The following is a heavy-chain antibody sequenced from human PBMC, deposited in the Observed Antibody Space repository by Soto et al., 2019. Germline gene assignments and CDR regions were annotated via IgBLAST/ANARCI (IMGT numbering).Heavy chain of an antibody. D-gene: IGHD2-8*01. CDR2: ILYSGTT. J-gene: IGHJ4*02. Sequence: QVQLQESGPGLVKPSQTLSLTCTVSGGSISTGDYYWSWIRQPPGKGLEWIGYILYSGTTNYNPSLESRLTISVDTSKNQFSLKLTSVTAADTAVYYCARNGALDYWGRGTLVTVSS. V-gene: IGHV4-30-4*01. CDR1: GGSISTGDYY. CDR3: ARNGALDY.